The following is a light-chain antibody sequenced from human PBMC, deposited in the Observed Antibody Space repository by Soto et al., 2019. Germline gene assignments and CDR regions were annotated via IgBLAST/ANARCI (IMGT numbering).Light chain of an antibody. Sequence: TRSPGRSSLSPDDKTTPSCRASQSVSSSYLAWYQQKPGQAPRLLIYSASSRATGIPDRFSGSGSGTDFTFTISRLEPEDFAVDYSQQYGNPLWTCGQGTKVDIK. CDR3: QQYGNPLWT. CDR1: QSVSSSY. CDR2: SAS. V-gene: IGKV3-20*01. J-gene: IGKJ1*01.